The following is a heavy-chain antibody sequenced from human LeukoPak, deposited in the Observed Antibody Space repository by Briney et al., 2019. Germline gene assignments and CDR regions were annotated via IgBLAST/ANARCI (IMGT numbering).Heavy chain of an antibody. CDR1: GGTFSSYA. Sequence: SVKVSFKASGGTFSSYAISWVRQAPGQGLEWMGRIIPIFGIANYAQKFQGRVTITADKSTSTAYMELSSLRSEDTAVYYCSRCSGRDGYNLNYYYYYDMDVWGQGTTVTVSS. D-gene: IGHD5-24*01. CDR3: SRCSGRDGYNLNYYYYYDMDV. CDR2: IIPIFGIA. J-gene: IGHJ6*02. V-gene: IGHV1-69*04.